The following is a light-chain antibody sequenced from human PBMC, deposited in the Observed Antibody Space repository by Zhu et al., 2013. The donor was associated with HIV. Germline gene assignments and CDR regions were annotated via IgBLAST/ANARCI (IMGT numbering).Light chain of an antibody. V-gene: IGLV2-14*01. CDR1: SSDVGGYNY. CDR3: CSYAVSSTLLWV. Sequence: QSALTQPASVSGSPGQSITISCTGTSSDVGGYNYVSWYQQHPGKAPKLMIYEVNNRPSGISHRFSGSKSGNTASLTISGLQAEDEADYYCCSYAVSSTLLWVFGGGTKLTVL. CDR2: EVN. J-gene: IGLJ3*02.